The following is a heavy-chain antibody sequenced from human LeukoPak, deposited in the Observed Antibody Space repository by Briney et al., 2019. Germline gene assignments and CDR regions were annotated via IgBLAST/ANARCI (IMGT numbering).Heavy chain of an antibody. CDR1: GFSLHNYW. V-gene: IGHV3-7*04. D-gene: IGHD5-24*01. Sequence: PGGSLRLSCTASGFSLHNYWMTWVRQGPGKGLEWVANIKQDGSKKSYVDSVKGRFTISRDNAKNSLYLQMNSLRAEDTAIYYCTRVGYIDEGIDYWGQGTLVTVSS. CDR2: IKQDGSKK. CDR3: TRVGYIDEGIDY. J-gene: IGHJ4*02.